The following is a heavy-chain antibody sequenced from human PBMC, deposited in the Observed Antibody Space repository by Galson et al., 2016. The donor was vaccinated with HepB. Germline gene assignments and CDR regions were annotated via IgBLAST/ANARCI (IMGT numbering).Heavy chain of an antibody. J-gene: IGHJ4*02. V-gene: IGHV3-23*01. Sequence: SLRLSCAASGFTFSSYAMSWVRQAPGKGLEWVSSISGDGAPYYVDSMKGHFTISRDNSKDTLYLQMISLRAEDTAVYYCARDRGFYSSTWDWGQGTLVTVSS. CDR3: ARDRGFYSSTWD. D-gene: IGHD2-2*01. CDR2: ISGDGAP. CDR1: GFTFSSYA.